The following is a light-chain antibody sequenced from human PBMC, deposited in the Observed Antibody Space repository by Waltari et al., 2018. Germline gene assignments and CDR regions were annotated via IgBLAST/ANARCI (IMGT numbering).Light chain of an antibody. CDR1: SSDVGGYNY. V-gene: IGLV2-14*01. J-gene: IGLJ1*01. CDR2: EAS. Sequence: QSALTQPASVSGSPGQSITISCTGTSSDVGGYNYVSWYQPHPGKAPNLMIYEASNRPSGVSHRFSGSKSGNPASLTISGLQAEDEADYYCSSYTSSSTLGVFGTGTKVTGL. CDR3: SSYTSSSTLGV.